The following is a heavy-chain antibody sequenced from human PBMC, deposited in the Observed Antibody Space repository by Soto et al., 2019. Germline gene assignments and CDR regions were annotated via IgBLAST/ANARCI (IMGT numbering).Heavy chain of an antibody. J-gene: IGHJ4*02. CDR2: IYRGGSDA. V-gene: IGHV5-51*01. D-gene: IGHD4-17*01. Sequence: GESLKISCKGSGYSFTSYWIAWVRQMPGKGLEWMGIIYRGGSDARYSPSFQGQVTMSADKSITTAYVQWSSLKASDTGMYYCARVRRAGDYASFDYWGQVPPVTVSS. CDR3: ARVRRAGDYASFDY. CDR1: GYSFTSYW.